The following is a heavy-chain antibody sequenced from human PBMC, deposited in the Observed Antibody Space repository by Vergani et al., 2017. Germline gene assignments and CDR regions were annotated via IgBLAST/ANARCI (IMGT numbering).Heavy chain of an antibody. CDR2: IKQDGSEK. V-gene: IGHV3-7*01. J-gene: IGHJ4*02. Sequence: VQLVESGGGVVQPGRSLRLSCAASGFTFSSYWMSWVRQAPGKGLEWVANIKQDGSEKYYVDSVKGRFTISRDNAKNSLYLQMNSLRAEDTAVYYCARGVYGSGGSCLRSHYWGQGTLVTVSS. CDR1: GFTFSSYW. D-gene: IGHD2-15*01. CDR3: ARGVYGSGGSCLRSHY.